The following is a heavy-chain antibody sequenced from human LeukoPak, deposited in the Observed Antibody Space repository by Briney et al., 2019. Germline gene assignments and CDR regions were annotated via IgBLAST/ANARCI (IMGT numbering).Heavy chain of an antibody. CDR2: ISSSSSYI. Sequence: GGSLRLPCAASGFTFSSYSMNWVRQAPGKGLEWVSSISSSSSYIYYADSVKGRFTISRDNAKNSLYLQMNSLRAKDTAVYYCARISSTAAGTSYYYYYYMDVWGKGTTVTVSS. J-gene: IGHJ6*03. V-gene: IGHV3-21*01. CDR1: GFTFSSYS. D-gene: IGHD6-13*01. CDR3: ARISSTAAGTSYYYYYYMDV.